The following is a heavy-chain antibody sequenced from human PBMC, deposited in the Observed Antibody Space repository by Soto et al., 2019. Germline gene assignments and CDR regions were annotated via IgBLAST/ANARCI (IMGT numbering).Heavy chain of an antibody. D-gene: IGHD2-15*01. CDR1: GGSISSGGYY. J-gene: IGHJ2*01. Sequence: QVQLQESGPGLVKPSQTLSLTCTVSGGSISSGGYYWSWIRQHPGKGLEWIGYIYYSGSTYYNPSLKSRVTISVDTSKNQFSLKLSSVTAADTAVYYCARALCSGGSCYYRYFDLWGRGTLVTVSS. V-gene: IGHV4-31*03. CDR3: ARALCSGGSCYYRYFDL. CDR2: IYYSGST.